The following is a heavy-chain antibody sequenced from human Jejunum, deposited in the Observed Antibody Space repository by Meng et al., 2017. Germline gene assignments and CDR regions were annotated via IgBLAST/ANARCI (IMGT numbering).Heavy chain of an antibody. CDR1: GFSLSTSGVG. V-gene: IGHV2-5*02. Sequence: QITLDSARPTPGTATQTLTLTFTFPGFSLSTSGVGVGWFRQPPGKALECLALIYWDNDKRYNPSLKNRLTITKDTSRNQVVLTMTNMDPVDTATYFCAHRLAYSTNYNVGWFDPWGQGTLVTVSS. J-gene: IGHJ5*02. CDR2: IYWDNDK. CDR3: AHRLAYSTNYNVGWFDP. D-gene: IGHD6-13*01.